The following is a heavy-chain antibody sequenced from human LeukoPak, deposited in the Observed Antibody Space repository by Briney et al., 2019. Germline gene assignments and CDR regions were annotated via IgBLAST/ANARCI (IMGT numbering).Heavy chain of an antibody. CDR3: ARDSGGSDWNYVFHY. CDR2: VDHTGST. J-gene: IGHJ4*02. CDR1: GGSITMYY. Sequence: SETLSLTCTVSGGSITMYYWTWIRQPPGKGLEWIGYVDHTGSTKFNPSLNGRVSISRDTSNNFFSLRLRSVTAADTAVYYCARDSGGSDWNYVFHYWGQGTLVTVSS. V-gene: IGHV4-59*01. D-gene: IGHD1-7*01.